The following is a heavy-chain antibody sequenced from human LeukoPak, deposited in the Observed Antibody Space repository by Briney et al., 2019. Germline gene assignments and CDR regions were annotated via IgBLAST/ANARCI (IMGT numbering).Heavy chain of an antibody. CDR1: GGSISSSSYY. CDR2: IYYSGST. CDR3: ARGPLGLRRTRPSGSYYSVTFRPYFDY. J-gene: IGHJ4*02. Sequence: SETLSLTCTVSGGSISSSSYYWGWIRQPPGKGLEWIGSIYYSGSTYYNPSLKSRVTISVDTSKNQFSLKLSSVTAADTAVYYCARGPLGLRRTRPSGSYYSVTFRPYFDYWGQGTLVTVSS. V-gene: IGHV4-39*07. D-gene: IGHD3-10*01.